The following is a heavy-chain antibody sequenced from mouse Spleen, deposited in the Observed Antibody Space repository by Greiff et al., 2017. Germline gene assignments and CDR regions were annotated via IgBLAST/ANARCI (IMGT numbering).Heavy chain of an antibody. CDR1: GFSLTSYG. V-gene: IGHV2-2*01. Sequence: VQLQQSGPGLVQPSQSLSITCTVSGFSLTSYGVHWVRQSPGKGLEWLGVIWSGGSTDYNAAFISRLSISKDNSKSQVFFKMNSLQADDTAIYYCARNGGYYDYDGYAMDYWGQGTSVTVSS. CDR3: ARNGGYYDYDGYAMDY. D-gene: IGHD2-4*01. CDR2: IWSGGST. J-gene: IGHJ4*01.